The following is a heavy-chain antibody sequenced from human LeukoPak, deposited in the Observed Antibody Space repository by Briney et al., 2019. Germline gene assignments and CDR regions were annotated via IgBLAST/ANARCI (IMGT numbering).Heavy chain of an antibody. J-gene: IGHJ4*02. D-gene: IGHD3-22*01. CDR3: ARVSDYYDSSGYSYYFDY. V-gene: IGHV4-30-4*01. CDR1: GGSISSGDYY. Sequence: PSQTLSLTCTVSGGSISSGDYYWSWIRQPPGKGLEWIGYIYYSGSTYYTPSLKSRVIISVDTSMNQFSLKLSSVTAADTAVYFCARVSDYYDSSGYSYYFDYWGQGTLVTVSS. CDR2: IYYSGST.